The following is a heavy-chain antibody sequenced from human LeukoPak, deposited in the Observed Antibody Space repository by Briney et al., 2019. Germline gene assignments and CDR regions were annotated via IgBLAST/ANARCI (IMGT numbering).Heavy chain of an antibody. Sequence: QTGGSLRLSCAASGFTFSSYAMSWVRQAPGKGLEWVSAISGSGGSTYYADSVKGRFTISRDNSKNTLYLQMNSLRAEDTAVYYCANAPPGEWLVHDYWGQGTLVTVSS. CDR3: ANAPPGEWLVHDY. D-gene: IGHD6-19*01. CDR2: ISGSGGST. CDR1: GFTFSSYA. J-gene: IGHJ4*02. V-gene: IGHV3-23*01.